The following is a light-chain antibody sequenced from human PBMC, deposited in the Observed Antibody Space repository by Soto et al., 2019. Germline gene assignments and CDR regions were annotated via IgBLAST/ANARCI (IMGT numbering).Light chain of an antibody. J-gene: IGLJ7*01. CDR1: KNDIGVYDF. V-gene: IGLV2-8*01. Sequence: QSALTQPPSASGSPGQSVTISCTGTKNDIGVYDFVSWYQHHPGKAPRLIIYEVVQRPSGVPDRFSGSKSGNTASLTVSGLRAADEADYFCKSYAGSNTYVFGSGTQLTVL. CDR2: EVV. CDR3: KSYAGSNTYV.